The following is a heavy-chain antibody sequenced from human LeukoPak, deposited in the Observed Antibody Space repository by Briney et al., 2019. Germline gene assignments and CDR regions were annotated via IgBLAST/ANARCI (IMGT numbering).Heavy chain of an antibody. CDR2: IYTSENT. V-gene: IGHV4-4*07. CDR3: AREGDYGDYSKNFYYMDV. Sequence: SETLSLTCTVSGGYIGSYYWSWIRQPAGKGLEWIGRIYTSENTDYNPSLKSRVTMSVDMSTSQFSLRLTSVTAADTAVYYCAREGDYGDYSKNFYYMDVWGKGTTVTVSS. J-gene: IGHJ6*03. CDR1: GGYIGSYY. D-gene: IGHD4-17*01.